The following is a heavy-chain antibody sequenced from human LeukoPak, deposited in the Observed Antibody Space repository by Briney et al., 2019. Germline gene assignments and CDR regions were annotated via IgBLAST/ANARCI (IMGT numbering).Heavy chain of an antibody. D-gene: IGHD6-13*01. Sequence: GSLRLSCAASGLTFSSYWMHWVSQAPGKGLVWVSRINSDGSSTTCADSVEARFTISRDNAKNTLYLQMNSLRAEDTAVYYCARANIPAADFDYWGQRTMVAGSS. J-gene: IGHJ4*02. CDR1: GLTFSSYW. CDR2: INSDGSST. V-gene: IGHV3-74*01. CDR3: ARANIPAADFDY.